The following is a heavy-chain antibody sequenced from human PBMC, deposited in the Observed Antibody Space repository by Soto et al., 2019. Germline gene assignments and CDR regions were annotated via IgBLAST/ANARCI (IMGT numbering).Heavy chain of an antibody. J-gene: IGHJ4*02. D-gene: IGHD3-22*01. V-gene: IGHV1-46*01. Sequence: ASVKVSCKASGYTFTSYYMHWVRQAPGQGLEWMGIINPSGGSTSYAQKFQGRVTMTTDTSTSTAYMELRSLRSDDTAVYYCARPTGIVVVPDFDYWGQGTLVTVSS. CDR1: GYTFTSYY. CDR2: INPSGGST. CDR3: ARPTGIVVVPDFDY.